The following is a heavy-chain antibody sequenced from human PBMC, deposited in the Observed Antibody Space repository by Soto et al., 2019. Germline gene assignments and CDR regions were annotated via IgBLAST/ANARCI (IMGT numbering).Heavy chain of an antibody. CDR3: AREPARRYGTQYYFDY. D-gene: IGHD5-18*01. Sequence: GGSLRLSCAASGFTFSSYSMNWVRQAPGKGLEWVSSISSSSSYIYYADSVKGRFTISRDNAKNSLYLQMNSLRAEDTAVYYCAREPARRYGTQYYFDYCGQGPLVTVSS. J-gene: IGHJ4*02. CDR1: GFTFSSYS. CDR2: ISSSSSYI. V-gene: IGHV3-21*01.